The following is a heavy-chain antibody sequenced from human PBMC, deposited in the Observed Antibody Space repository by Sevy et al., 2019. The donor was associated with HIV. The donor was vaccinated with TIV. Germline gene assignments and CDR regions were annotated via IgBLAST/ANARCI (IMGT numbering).Heavy chain of an antibody. J-gene: IGHJ4*02. CDR3: AKDVY. V-gene: IGHV3-7*03. CDR2: IKEDGSEK. CDR1: GFTFSTHW. Sequence: GGSLRLSCAASGFTFSTHWMSWVRQAPGKGLEWVANIKEDGSEKYYVDSVKGRFTISRDNAKNSLFLQMNSLRAEDTAVYYCAKDVYWGQGTLVTVS.